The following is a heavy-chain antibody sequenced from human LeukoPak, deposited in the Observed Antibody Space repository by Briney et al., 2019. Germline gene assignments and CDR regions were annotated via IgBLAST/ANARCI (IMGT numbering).Heavy chain of an antibody. J-gene: IGHJ4*02. V-gene: IGHV1-2*02. CDR3: ARDRDYGSGIFDY. CDR1: GYTFTGYY. CDR2: INPNSGGT. D-gene: IGHD3-10*01. Sequence: GASVKLSCKASGYTFTGYYMHWVRQAAGQGLEWMRWINPNSGGTNYAQKFQGRVTMTRDTSISTAYMELNRLRSDDTAVYYCARDRDYGSGIFDYWGQGTLVTVSS.